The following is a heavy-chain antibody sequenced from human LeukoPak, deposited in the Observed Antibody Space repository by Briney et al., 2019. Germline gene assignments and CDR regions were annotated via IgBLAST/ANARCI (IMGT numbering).Heavy chain of an antibody. D-gene: IGHD3-3*01. CDR1: GFTFSSYA. Sequence: GGSLRLSCAASGFTFSSYAMHWVRQVPGKGLEWVALISYDGSNKYYADSVKGRFTISRDNSKNTLYLQMNSLRAEDTAVYYCARARFLEWLRGFDPWGQGTLVTVSS. CDR3: ARARFLEWLRGFDP. J-gene: IGHJ5*02. CDR2: ISYDGSNK. V-gene: IGHV3-30-3*01.